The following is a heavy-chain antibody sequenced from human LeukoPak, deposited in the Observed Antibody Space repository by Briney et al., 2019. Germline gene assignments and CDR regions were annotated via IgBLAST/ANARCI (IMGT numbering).Heavy chain of an antibody. J-gene: IGHJ6*02. D-gene: IGHD3-16*01. CDR1: GGTFSGYA. CDR2: IIPILGIA. CDR3: ARDTTPPAWGFYYYYGMDV. V-gene: IGHV1-69*04. Sequence: ASVKVSCKASGGTFSGYAISWVRQAPGQGLEWMGRIIPILGIANYAQKFQGRVTITADKSTSAAYMELSSLRSEDTAVYYCARDTTPPAWGFYYYYGMDVWGQGTTVTVSS.